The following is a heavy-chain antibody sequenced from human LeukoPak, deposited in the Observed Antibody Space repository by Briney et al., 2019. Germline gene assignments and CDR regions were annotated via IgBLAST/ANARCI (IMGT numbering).Heavy chain of an antibody. Sequence: SETLSLTCTVSGGSISSYYWSWIRQPPGKGLEWIGYIYYSGSTNYNPSLKSRVTISVDTSKNQFSLKLSSVTAADTAVYYCARAEGLVTPHFDYWGQGTQVTVSS. CDR3: ARAEGLVTPHFDY. CDR2: IYYSGST. V-gene: IGHV4-59*01. J-gene: IGHJ4*02. CDR1: GGSISSYY. D-gene: IGHD3/OR15-3a*01.